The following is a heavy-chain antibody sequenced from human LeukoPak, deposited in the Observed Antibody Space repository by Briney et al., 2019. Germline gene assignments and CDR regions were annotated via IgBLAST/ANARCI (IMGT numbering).Heavy chain of an antibody. J-gene: IGHJ4*01. CDR3: VRGSEMSTVATSFY. V-gene: IGHV1-2*02. CDR2: INPNSGGT. CDR1: GFTFTAYY. Sequence: ASVKVSCKASGFTFTAYYIHWVRQAPGQGLEWMGWINPNSGGTNFAQQFQGRVTMTRDTSISTAYIELNSLIFDDTAVYYCVRGSEMSTVATSFYWGHGTLVTVSS. D-gene: IGHD4-23*01.